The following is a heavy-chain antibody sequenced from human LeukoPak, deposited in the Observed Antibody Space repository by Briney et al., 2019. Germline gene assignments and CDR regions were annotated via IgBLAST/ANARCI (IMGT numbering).Heavy chain of an antibody. D-gene: IGHD4-17*01. CDR3: AGVSSTVTGDFDL. Sequence: SVKGRFTISRANAKNSLYLQMNSLRAEDTAVFYCAGVSSTVTGDFDLWGRGTLVTVSS. V-gene: IGHV3-11*06. J-gene: IGHJ2*01.